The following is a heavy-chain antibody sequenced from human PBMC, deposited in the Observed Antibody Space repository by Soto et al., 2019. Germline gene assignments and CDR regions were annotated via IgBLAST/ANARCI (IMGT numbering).Heavy chain of an antibody. D-gene: IGHD6-6*01. CDR1: GFTFSSYA. J-gene: IGHJ5*02. CDR2: ISGSGGST. Sequence: EVQLLESGGGLVQPGGSLRLSCAASGFTFSSYAMSWVRQAPGKGLEWVSAISGSGGSTYYADSVKGRFTISRDNSKNTLYLQMNSLRAEDTAVYYCAKYGKARWGLGIAARQPKDWFDPWGQGTLVTVSS. V-gene: IGHV3-23*01. CDR3: AKYGKARWGLGIAARQPKDWFDP.